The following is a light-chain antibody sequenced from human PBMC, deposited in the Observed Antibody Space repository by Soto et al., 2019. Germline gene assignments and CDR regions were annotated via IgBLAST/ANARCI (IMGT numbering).Light chain of an antibody. CDR1: QSISTY. J-gene: IGKJ1*01. CDR2: AAS. CDR3: LQDYDYPRT. V-gene: IGKV1-6*01. Sequence: AIQLTQSPSTLSASVGARVTITCRASQSISTYLHWYQQKPGKAPTLLISAASRLQSGVPSRFSGRGSGTDFTLTISSLQPEDFATYYCLQDYDYPRTFGQGTKVDIK.